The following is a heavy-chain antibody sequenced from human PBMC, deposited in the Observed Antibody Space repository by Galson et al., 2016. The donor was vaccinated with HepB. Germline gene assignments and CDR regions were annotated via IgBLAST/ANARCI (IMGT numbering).Heavy chain of an antibody. V-gene: IGHV4-59*01. CDR3: ARQRAEEVGLVTQPGAMDV. Sequence: ETLSLTCAVSGASISSDYCSWIRQSPGKGLGWVGYIHYRGTTDYNPSLKSRVTISVDRTKNQFSLKLRSVTAADTAVYYCARQRAEEVGLVTQPGAMDVWGQGTTVTVSS. CDR2: IHYRGTT. D-gene: IGHD3-9*01. J-gene: IGHJ6*02. CDR1: GASISSDY.